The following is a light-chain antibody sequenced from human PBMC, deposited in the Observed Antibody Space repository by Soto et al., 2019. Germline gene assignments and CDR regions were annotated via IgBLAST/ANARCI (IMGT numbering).Light chain of an antibody. CDR1: SSNIGAGYD. Sequence: QSVLTQPPSVSGAPGQRVTISCTGSSSNIGAGYDVHWYQQLPGTAPKLLIYGNSNRPSGVPDRFSGSKSGTSASPAITGLQAEDEADYYCQSYDSSLSGKVFGTGTKVTVL. CDR2: GNS. CDR3: QSYDSSLSGKV. V-gene: IGLV1-40*01. J-gene: IGLJ1*01.